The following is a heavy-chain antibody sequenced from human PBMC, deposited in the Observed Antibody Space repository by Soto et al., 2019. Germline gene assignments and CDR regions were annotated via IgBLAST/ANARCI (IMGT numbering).Heavy chain of an antibody. Sequence: GGSLRLSCAASGFTFSSYAMSWVRQAPGKGLEWVSAISGSGGSTYYADSLKGRFTISRDNSKNTLYLQMNSLRAEDTAVYYCARVGTEWLRLRAPIDYWGQGTLVTVSS. V-gene: IGHV3-23*01. D-gene: IGHD5-12*01. CDR2: ISGSGGST. CDR3: ARVGTEWLRLRAPIDY. CDR1: GFTFSSYA. J-gene: IGHJ4*02.